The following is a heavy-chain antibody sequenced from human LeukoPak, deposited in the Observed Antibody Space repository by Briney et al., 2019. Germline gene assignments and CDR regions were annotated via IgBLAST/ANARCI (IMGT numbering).Heavy chain of an antibody. CDR2: INPNSGGT. V-gene: IGHV1-2*04. D-gene: IGHD6-13*01. CDR3: ARAGPGIAAAGTGGNFDY. CDR1: GYTFTGYY. J-gene: IGHJ4*02. Sequence: ASVKVSCKASGYTFTGYYMHWVRQAPGQGLEWMGWINPNSGGTNYAQKFQGWVTMTRDTSISTAYMELSRLRSDDTAVYYCARAGPGIAAAGTGGNFDYWGQGTLVTVSS.